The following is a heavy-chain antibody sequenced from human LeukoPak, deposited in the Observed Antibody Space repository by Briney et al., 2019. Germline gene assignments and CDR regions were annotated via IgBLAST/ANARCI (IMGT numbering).Heavy chain of an antibody. V-gene: IGHV4-38-2*02. CDR2: IYHSGST. D-gene: IGHD1-14*01. J-gene: IGHJ5*02. CDR3: AREPGNHKPPPPRYNWFDP. CDR1: GYSISSGYY. Sequence: SETLSLTCAVSGYSISSGYYWGWIRPPPGKGLEWIGSIYHSGSTYYNPSLKSRVTISVDTSKNQFSLKLSSVTAADTAVYYCAREPGNHKPPPPRYNWFDPWGQGTLVTVSS.